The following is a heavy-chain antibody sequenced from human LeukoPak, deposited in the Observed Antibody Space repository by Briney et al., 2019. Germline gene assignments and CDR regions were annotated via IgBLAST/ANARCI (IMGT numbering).Heavy chain of an antibody. V-gene: IGHV1-2*02. J-gene: IGHJ6*02. Sequence: ASVKVSCKASGYTFTGYYMHWVRQAPGQGLEWMGWINPNSGGTNYAQKFQGRVTMTRDTSISPAYMELSRLRSDDTAVYYCARIETTISYYYYGMDVWGQGTTVTVSS. D-gene: IGHD1-14*01. CDR1: GYTFTGYY. CDR3: ARIETTISYYYYGMDV. CDR2: INPNSGGT.